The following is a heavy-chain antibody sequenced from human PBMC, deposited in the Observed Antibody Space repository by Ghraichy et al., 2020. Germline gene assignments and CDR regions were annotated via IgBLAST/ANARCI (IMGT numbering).Heavy chain of an antibody. CDR1: GGSISDYY. CDR3: ARVGRAVPGRWIDP. J-gene: IGHJ5*02. D-gene: IGHD1-14*01. CDR2: INHSGST. Sequence: SETLSLTCAVYGGSISDYYWSWIRQPPGKGMEWIGEINHSGSTNYNPSLKSRVTISVDTSKNQFSLKLSSVTAADTAVYYCARVGRAVPGRWIDPWGQGTLVTVSS. V-gene: IGHV4-34*01.